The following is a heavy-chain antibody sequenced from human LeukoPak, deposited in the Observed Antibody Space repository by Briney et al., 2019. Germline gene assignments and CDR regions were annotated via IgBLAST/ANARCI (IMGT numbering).Heavy chain of an antibody. Sequence: GGSLRLSCVASGFPFSSYWMTWVRQAPGKGLEWVANIKQDGSKKSYVDSVKGRFTISRDNAKNSLYLEMNSLRAEDTAIYYCTRVGYIDEGIDYWGQGTLVTVSS. V-gene: IGHV3-7*04. CDR2: IKQDGSKK. CDR1: GFPFSSYW. J-gene: IGHJ4*02. CDR3: TRVGYIDEGIDY. D-gene: IGHD5-24*01.